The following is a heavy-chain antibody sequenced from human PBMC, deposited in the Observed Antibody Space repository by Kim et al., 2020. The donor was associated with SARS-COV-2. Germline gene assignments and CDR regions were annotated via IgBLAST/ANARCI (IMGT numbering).Heavy chain of an antibody. J-gene: IGHJ5*02. CDR3: ARDTLSLRPNSSGWSQGGFDP. D-gene: IGHD6-19*01. CDR1: GGSISSGGYY. CDR2: IYYSGST. V-gene: IGHV4-31*03. Sequence: SETLSLTCTVSGGSISSGGYYWSWIRQHPGKGLEWIGYIYYSGSTYYNPSLKSRVTISVDTSKNQFSLKLSSVTAADTAVYYCARDTLSLRPNSSGWSQGGFDPWGQGTLVTVSS.